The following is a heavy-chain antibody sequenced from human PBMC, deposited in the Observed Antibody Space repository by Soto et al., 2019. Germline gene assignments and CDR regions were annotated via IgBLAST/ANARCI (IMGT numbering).Heavy chain of an antibody. Sequence: QLQVQESGPGLVKPSETLSLTCTVSGGSISSSSYYWGWIRQPPGKGLEWIGTIYHSGSTYYKPSLKSRVTISVDTSKNQFSLRLSSVTAADTAMYYCARQSGGHLFQSYYGMDVWGQGATVAVSS. CDR1: GGSISSSSYY. CDR3: ARQSGGHLFQSYYGMDV. V-gene: IGHV4-39*01. D-gene: IGHD2-15*01. CDR2: IYHSGST. J-gene: IGHJ6*02.